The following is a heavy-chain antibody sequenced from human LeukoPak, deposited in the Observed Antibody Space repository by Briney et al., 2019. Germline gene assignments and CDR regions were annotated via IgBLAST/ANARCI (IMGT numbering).Heavy chain of an antibody. D-gene: IGHD3-22*01. V-gene: IGHV6-1*01. CDR2: TYYRSKWYN. CDR3: THYYDSSGAMDV. CDR1: GDSVSSNSAA. J-gene: IGHJ6*03. Sequence: SQTLSLTCAISGDSVSSNSAAWNWIRQSPSRGLEWLGRTYYRSKWYNDYAVSVKSRITINPDTSKNQFSLQLNSVTPEDTAVYYCTHYYDSSGAMDVWGKGTTVTVSS.